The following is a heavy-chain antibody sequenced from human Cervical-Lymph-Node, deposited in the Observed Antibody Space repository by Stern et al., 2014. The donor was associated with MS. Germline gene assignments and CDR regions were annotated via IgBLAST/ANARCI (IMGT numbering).Heavy chain of an antibody. Sequence: VQLVESGAEVKKPGESLKISCEASGYLFDDYWIGWVRQMSGRGLELVAIIFPRDSNTRYSPSVQGQVTISADQSIRTAYLPWRRLKPSAPAMYYCASSPATPSGYDRFDYWGQGALVTVSS. CDR3: ASSPATPSGYDRFDY. CDR1: GYLFDDYW. J-gene: IGHJ4*02. V-gene: IGHV5-51*03. D-gene: IGHD5-12*01. CDR2: IFPRDSNT.